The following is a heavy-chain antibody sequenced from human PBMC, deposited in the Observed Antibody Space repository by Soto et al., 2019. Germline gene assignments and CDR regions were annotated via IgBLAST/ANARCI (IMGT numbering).Heavy chain of an antibody. CDR2: ISPMVGAA. J-gene: IGHJ4*02. V-gene: IGHV1-69*19. CDR3: AREVQVHTPAFVY. Sequence: QVQLVQSGAEMKKPGSSVKVSCQSSGGTFNTSAMNWVRQAPGQGPEWMGDISPMVGAANYAPKFQGRVTINADESTGTEYMLLSSLTAEATALYFCAREVQVHTPAFVYWGQGTLVTVSS. CDR1: GGTFNTSA. D-gene: IGHD3-10*01.